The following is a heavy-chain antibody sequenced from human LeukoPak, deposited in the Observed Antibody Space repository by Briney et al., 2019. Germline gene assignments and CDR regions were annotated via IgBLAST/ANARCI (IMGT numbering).Heavy chain of an antibody. J-gene: IGHJ5*02. Sequence: PSETLSLTCTVSGGSISSYYWSWLRQPPGKVLDWMGYVHFREGANYSPSLRSRLTISVDTSRNQFSLSLTSVTAADTAVYYCARHVPGYSSGRFDPWGPGILVTVSS. CDR3: ARHVPGYSSGRFDP. CDR2: VHFREGA. V-gene: IGHV4-59*08. CDR1: GGSISSYY. D-gene: IGHD1-26*01.